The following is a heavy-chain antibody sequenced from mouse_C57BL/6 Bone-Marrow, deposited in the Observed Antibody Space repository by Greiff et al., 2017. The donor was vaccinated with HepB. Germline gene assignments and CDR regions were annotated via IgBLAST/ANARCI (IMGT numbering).Heavy chain of an antibody. Sequence: VQLQQSGPELVKPGASVKISCKASGYAFSSSWMNWVKQRPGKGLEWIGRIYPGDGDTNYNGKFKGKATLTADKSSSTAYMQLSSLTSEDSAVYFCANYGNYGDWGEGTTLTVSP. CDR1: GYAFSSSW. CDR3: ANYGNYGD. V-gene: IGHV1-82*01. D-gene: IGHD2-1*01. CDR2: IYPGDGDT. J-gene: IGHJ2*01.